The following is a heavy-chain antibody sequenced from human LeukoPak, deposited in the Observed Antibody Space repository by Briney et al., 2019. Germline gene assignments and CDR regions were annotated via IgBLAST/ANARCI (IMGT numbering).Heavy chain of an antibody. D-gene: IGHD3-3*01. V-gene: IGHV3-7*01. Sequence: GGSLRLSCAASGFTFSSYWMSWVRQAPGKGLEWVANIKQDGSEKYYVDSVKGRFTISRDNAKNSLYLQMNSLRAEDTAVYYCARAYYDFWSGYIPGYFDLWGRGTLATVSS. CDR2: IKQDGSEK. CDR1: GFTFSSYW. CDR3: ARAYYDFWSGYIPGYFDL. J-gene: IGHJ2*01.